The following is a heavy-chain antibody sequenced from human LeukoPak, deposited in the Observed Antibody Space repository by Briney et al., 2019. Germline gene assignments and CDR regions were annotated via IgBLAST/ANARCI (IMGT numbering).Heavy chain of an antibody. D-gene: IGHD2-15*01. Sequence: ASVKVSCKASGHTFTGYYMHWVRQAPGQGLEWMGRINPNSGGTNYAQKFQGRVTMTRDTSISTAYMELSRLRSDDTAVYYCARVSCSGGSCLIDYWGQGTLVTVSS. CDR3: ARVSCSGGSCLIDY. CDR2: INPNSGGT. CDR1: GHTFTGYY. V-gene: IGHV1-2*06. J-gene: IGHJ4*02.